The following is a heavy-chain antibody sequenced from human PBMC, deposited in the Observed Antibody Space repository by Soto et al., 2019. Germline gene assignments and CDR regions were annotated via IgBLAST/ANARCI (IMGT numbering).Heavy chain of an antibody. Sequence: PSETLSLTCTVSGGSISSSSDYWGWIRQPPGKGLEWIGSIYYSGSTYCNPSLKSRVTISVDTSKNQFSLKLSSVTAADTAVYYCAITMGARVDYFDYWGQGTLVTVSS. D-gene: IGHD3-10*01. CDR2: IYYSGST. V-gene: IGHV4-39*01. CDR3: AITMGARVDYFDY. J-gene: IGHJ4*02. CDR1: GGSISSSSDY.